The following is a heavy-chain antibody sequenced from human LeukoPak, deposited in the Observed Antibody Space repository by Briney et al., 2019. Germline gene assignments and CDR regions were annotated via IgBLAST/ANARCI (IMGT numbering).Heavy chain of an antibody. V-gene: IGHV3-23*01. D-gene: IGHD4/OR15-4a*01. CDR1: GFXFSSYA. Sequence: GGSLRLSCAASGFXFSSYAISWFRQAPGKGLEWVSGISGSGGSTFYADSVKGRFTISRDNSKNTLYLQMNSLRAEDTAVYYCAKGGAFSTYYFGYWGQGTLVTVSS. CDR2: ISGSGGST. J-gene: IGHJ4*02. CDR3: AKGGAFSTYYFGY.